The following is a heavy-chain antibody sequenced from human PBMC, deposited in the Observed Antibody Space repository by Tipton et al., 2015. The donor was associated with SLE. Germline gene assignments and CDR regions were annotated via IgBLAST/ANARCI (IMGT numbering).Heavy chain of an antibody. D-gene: IGHD6-13*01. Sequence: TLSLTCTVSGGSISSYYWSWIRQPPGKGLEWIGYIYYSGSTNYNPSLKSRVTMSVDTSKNQFSLKLSSVTAADTAVYYCARRRGSSWYEDYFDYWGQGTLVTVSS. CDR2: IYYSGST. CDR1: GGSISSYY. J-gene: IGHJ4*02. V-gene: IGHV4-59*01. CDR3: ARRRGSSWYEDYFDY.